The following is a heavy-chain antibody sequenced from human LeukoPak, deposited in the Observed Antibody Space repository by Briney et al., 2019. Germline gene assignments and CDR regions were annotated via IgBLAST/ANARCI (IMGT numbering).Heavy chain of an antibody. J-gene: IGHJ5*02. D-gene: IGHD6-13*01. CDR3: ARVAAARTRWFDP. CDR2: IYYSGTT. V-gene: IGHV4-39*01. Sequence: SETLSLTCTVSGGSVSSTSYHWGWIRQPPGKGLDWIGTIYYSGTTYYNPSLKSRVTISVDTSKNQLSLKLSSVIAADTAVYYCARVAAARTRWFDPWGQGTLVTVSS. CDR1: GGSVSSTSYH.